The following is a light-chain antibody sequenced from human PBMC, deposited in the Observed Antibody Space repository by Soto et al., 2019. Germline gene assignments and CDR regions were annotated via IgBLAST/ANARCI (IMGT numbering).Light chain of an antibody. CDR1: QSVTTSY. J-gene: IGKJ1*01. Sequence: EIVLTQSPGTLSLSPGERATLSCRASQSVTTSYLAWHQRKPGQAPRLLIYGASSRATGIPNRFSGSGSGTDFTLTISRLEPEDCAVYYCQHYGSSPRFGQGTKVEIK. CDR2: GAS. CDR3: QHYGSSPR. V-gene: IGKV3-20*01.